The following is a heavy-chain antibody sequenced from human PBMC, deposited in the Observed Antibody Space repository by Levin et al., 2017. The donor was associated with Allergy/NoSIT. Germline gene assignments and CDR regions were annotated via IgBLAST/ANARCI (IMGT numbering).Heavy chain of an antibody. J-gene: IGHJ4*02. CDR3: ARDGAAVAGRIIGIDY. CDR1: GGTFSSYA. D-gene: IGHD6-19*01. Sequence: ASVKVSCKASGGTFSSYAISWVRQAPGQGLEWMGGIIPIFGTANYAQKFQGRVTITADESTSTAYMELSSLRSEDTAVYYCARDGAAVAGRIIGIDYWGQGTLVTVSS. CDR2: IIPIFGTA. V-gene: IGHV1-69*13.